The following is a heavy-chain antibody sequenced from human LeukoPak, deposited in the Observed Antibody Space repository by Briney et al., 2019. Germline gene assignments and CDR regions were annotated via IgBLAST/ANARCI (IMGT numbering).Heavy chain of an antibody. Sequence: ASVKVSCKASGYTFTSYDINWVRQATGQGLGWMGWMNPNSRNTGYAQKFQGRVTMTRNTSISTAYMELSSVRSEDTAVYYCARGLWILDPYYYYGMDVWGQGTTVTVSS. CDR1: GYTFTSYD. V-gene: IGHV1-8*01. CDR2: MNPNSRNT. J-gene: IGHJ6*02. CDR3: ARGLWILDPYYYYGMDV. D-gene: IGHD3/OR15-3a*01.